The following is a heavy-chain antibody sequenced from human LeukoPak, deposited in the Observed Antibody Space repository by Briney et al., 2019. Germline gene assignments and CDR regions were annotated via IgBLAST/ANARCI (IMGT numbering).Heavy chain of an antibody. Sequence: GGSLRLSCAASGFTFSSYAMHWVRQAPGKGLEWVSGISWNSGSIGYADSVKGRFTISRDNAKNSLYLQMNSLRAEDTALYYCAKAPGFVADNSHFDYWGQGTLVTVSS. CDR3: AKAPGFVADNSHFDY. J-gene: IGHJ4*02. V-gene: IGHV3-9*01. D-gene: IGHD2-15*01. CDR2: ISWNSGSI. CDR1: GFTFSSYA.